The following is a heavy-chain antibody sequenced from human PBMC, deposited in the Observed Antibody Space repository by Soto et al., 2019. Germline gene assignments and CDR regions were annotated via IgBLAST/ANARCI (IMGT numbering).Heavy chain of an antibody. D-gene: IGHD6-13*01. J-gene: IGHJ4*02. Sequence: QVQLVQSGGEVKKLGASVKVSCKASGYTFRSYGISWVRQAPGQGLEWMGWISAYNGNTKYAQKLQGRVTMTTDTPTSQVYLGVRSLRSDDTAVYYCARDGGAAAGHDYWGQGTLVTVSS. CDR2: ISAYNGNT. V-gene: IGHV1-18*01. CDR1: GYTFRSYG. CDR3: ARDGGAAAGHDY.